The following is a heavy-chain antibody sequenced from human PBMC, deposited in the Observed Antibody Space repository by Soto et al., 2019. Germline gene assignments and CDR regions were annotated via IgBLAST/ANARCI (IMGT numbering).Heavy chain of an antibody. CDR2: INPNGGST. V-gene: IGHV1-46*01. Sequence: QVQLMQSGAEVKKPGASVRVSCKASGYTFTNYYVHWVRQAPGQGLEWMGFINPNGGSTTYAQKFQGRFTVTTDTSTRTVYMQLSSLRSEDTAVFYCARSAPSDYWGQGTLVTVSS. CDR3: ARSAPSDY. D-gene: IGHD6-6*01. CDR1: GYTFTNYY. J-gene: IGHJ4*02.